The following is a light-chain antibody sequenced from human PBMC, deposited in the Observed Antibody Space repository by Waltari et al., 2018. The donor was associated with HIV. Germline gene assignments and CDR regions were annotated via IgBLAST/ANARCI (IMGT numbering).Light chain of an antibody. V-gene: IGKV3-20*01. Sequence: EGVLTQSPATLSLSPGERATLSCRASQSVNSNYLAWYQQIPGQAPRLLIYGASTRATGIPDRFRCSGSETDFTLTINRLEPEDSAVYYCQQYGRTFGQGTKVEL. CDR1: QSVNSNY. J-gene: IGKJ1*01. CDR3: QQYGRT. CDR2: GAS.